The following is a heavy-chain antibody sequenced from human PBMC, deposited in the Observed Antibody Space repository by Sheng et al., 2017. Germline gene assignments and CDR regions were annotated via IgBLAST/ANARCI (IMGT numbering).Heavy chain of an antibody. J-gene: IGHJ4*02. CDR3: ARALSWNGDYDY. D-gene: IGHD4-17*01. CDR1: GYSISSGYY. V-gene: IGHV4-38-2*01. Sequence: QVQLQESGPGLVKPSETLSLTCAVSGYSISSGYYWGWIRQPPGKGLEWIGSIYHSGSTYYNPSLKSRVTISVDTSKNQFSLKLSSVTAADTAVYYCARALSWNGDYDYWGQGTLVTVSS. CDR2: IYHSGST.